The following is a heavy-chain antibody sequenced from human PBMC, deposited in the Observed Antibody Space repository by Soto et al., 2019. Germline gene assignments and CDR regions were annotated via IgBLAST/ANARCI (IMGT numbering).Heavy chain of an antibody. J-gene: IGHJ5*02. V-gene: IGHV3-53*01. CDR1: SFTVGTDF. CDR2: HYSGGST. D-gene: IGHD1-1*01. CDR3: ARHREPRGTVGPSSTLVP. Sequence: GAMRISGASFSFTVGTDFLSCVRQAPGKGLEWVSVHYSGGSTDYADSVQGRFTISRDKSNNTLYLQMRRVRAADTAVYFCARHREPRGTVGPSSTLVPWG.